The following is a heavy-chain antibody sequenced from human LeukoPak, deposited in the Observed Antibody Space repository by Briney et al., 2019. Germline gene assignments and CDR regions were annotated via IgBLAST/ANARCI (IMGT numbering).Heavy chain of an antibody. CDR3: VRDRFLHYFDY. Sequence: SQTLSLTCAISGDTLSSNSAAWNWLTQSPSRGFEWLVRTYYRSNLYHDYTVSMKIPITINPDTSNNQFSLQLNSVTPEDTAVYYCVRDRFLHYFDYWGQGTLVTVSS. D-gene: IGHD2/OR15-2a*01. V-gene: IGHV6-1*01. J-gene: IGHJ4*02. CDR2: TYYRSNLYH. CDR1: GDTLSSNSAA.